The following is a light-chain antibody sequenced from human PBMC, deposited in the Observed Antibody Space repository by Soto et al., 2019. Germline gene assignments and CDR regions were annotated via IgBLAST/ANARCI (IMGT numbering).Light chain of an antibody. CDR2: GAS. Sequence: DIVLTQSPGTLSLSPGEIATISCRASERLSSVYLAWYQQRPGQPPRLLIYGASNSATGIPDMFSGSGAGTDFTIIITRMEPEDVAMYYCQQYGGSPRFTFGQGTRLESK. CDR3: QQYGGSPRFT. V-gene: IGKV3-20*01. CDR1: ERLSSVY. J-gene: IGKJ5*01.